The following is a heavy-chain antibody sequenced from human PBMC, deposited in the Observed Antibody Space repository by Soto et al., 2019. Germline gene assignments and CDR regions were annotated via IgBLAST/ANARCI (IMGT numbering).Heavy chain of an antibody. D-gene: IGHD6-13*01. CDR1: GFTFSSYV. CDR3: AEARVAAASFFDY. J-gene: IGHJ4*02. Sequence: EVQMLESGGGLVQPGGSLRLSCAASGFTFSSYVMSWVRQAPGKGLEWVSAISGGGGSTYYADSVRGRFTISRDNFKNTLYLQMNSLRAEDTAVYYCAEARVAAASFFDYWGQGILVTVSS. V-gene: IGHV3-23*01. CDR2: ISGGGGST.